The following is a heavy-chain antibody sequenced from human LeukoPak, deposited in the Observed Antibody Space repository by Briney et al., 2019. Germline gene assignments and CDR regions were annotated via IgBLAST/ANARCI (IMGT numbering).Heavy chain of an antibody. V-gene: IGHV3-33*01. CDR3: AATNYYDSSGYPEYFQH. CDR1: GFTFSSYG. D-gene: IGHD3-22*01. J-gene: IGHJ1*01. Sequence: GGSLRLSCAASGFTFSSYGMHWVRQAPGKGLEWVAVIWYDGSNKYYANPVKGRFTISRDNSKNTLYLQMNSLRAEDTAVYYCAATNYYDSSGYPEYFQHWGQGTLVTVSS. CDR2: IWYDGSNK.